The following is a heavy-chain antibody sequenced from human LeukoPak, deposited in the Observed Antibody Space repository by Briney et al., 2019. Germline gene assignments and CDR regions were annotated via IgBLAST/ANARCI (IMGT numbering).Heavy chain of an antibody. J-gene: IGHJ4*02. CDR2: ITPSSGAT. Sequence: ASVKVSCKASGYTFTAYNIHWVRQAPGQGPEWMGWITPSSGATSYAQHFQGRVTMTRDTSFNTAYIEVNNLISDDTAVYYCARGPAAAGNKFFDYWGQGTLVTVSS. V-gene: IGHV1-2*02. CDR1: GYTFTAYN. D-gene: IGHD6-13*01. CDR3: ARGPAAAGNKFFDY.